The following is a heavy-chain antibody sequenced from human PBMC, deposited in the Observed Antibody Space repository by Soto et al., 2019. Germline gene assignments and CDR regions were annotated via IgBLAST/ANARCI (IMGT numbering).Heavy chain of an antibody. Sequence: QVQLVQSGAEVKKPGSSVKVSCKASGGTFSSYAISWVRQAPGQGLEWMGGIIPIFGTANYAQKFQGRVTIIADESTSTAYMDLSSLRSEDTAVYYCARDRGGAGYGYGYRFDYWGQGTLVTVSS. D-gene: IGHD5-18*01. V-gene: IGHV1-69*01. J-gene: IGHJ4*02. CDR3: ARDRGGAGYGYGYRFDY. CDR1: GGTFSSYA. CDR2: IIPIFGTA.